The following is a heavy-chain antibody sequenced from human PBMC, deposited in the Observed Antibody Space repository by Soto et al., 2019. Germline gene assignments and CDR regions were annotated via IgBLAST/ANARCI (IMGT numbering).Heavy chain of an antibody. V-gene: IGHV3-11*01. CDR2: ISNTAITD. D-gene: IGHD2-2*01. CDR1: GFSFSDYS. J-gene: IGHJ6*03. Sequence: QVQLVESGGDLVKPGGSLRLSCVASGFSFSDYSMTWMRQAPGGGLDFVAFISNTAITDYYAVSVKGRFTISRDNARNSVYLQMDSLRAEDAAVYYCARVLHQMLSHKNYYYNLDIWDTGTTGTVSS. CDR3: ARVLHQMLSHKNYYYNLDI.